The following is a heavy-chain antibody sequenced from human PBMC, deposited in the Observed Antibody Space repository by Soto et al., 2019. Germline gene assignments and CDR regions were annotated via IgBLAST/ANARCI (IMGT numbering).Heavy chain of an antibody. J-gene: IGHJ6*02. V-gene: IGHV4-39*07. CDR1: GGSISSSSYY. CDR3: ARRGYGPGFPYYYGMDV. Sequence: PSETLSLTCTVPGGSISSSSYYWGWIRQPPGKGLEWIGSIYYSGSTNYNPSLKSRVTMSVDTPKNQFSLKLSSVTAADTAVYYCARRGYGPGFPYYYGMDVWGQGTTVTVSS. D-gene: IGHD3-10*01. CDR2: IYYSGST.